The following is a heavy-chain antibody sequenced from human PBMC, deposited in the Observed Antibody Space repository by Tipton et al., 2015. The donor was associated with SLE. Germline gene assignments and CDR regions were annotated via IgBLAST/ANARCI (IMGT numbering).Heavy chain of an antibody. J-gene: IGHJ6*02. D-gene: IGHD5-24*01. CDR2: INDAGNAL. V-gene: IGHV3-48*03. CDR1: GFMFSTYE. Sequence: SLRLSCVASGFMFSTYEMNWVRQAPGKGLESVAYINDAGNALHYADSVQGRFTISRDDAKNSLYLQMESLRAEDTAVYYCARKSWYRGAYNYHGMDVWGQGTTVTVSS. CDR3: ARKSWYRGAYNYHGMDV.